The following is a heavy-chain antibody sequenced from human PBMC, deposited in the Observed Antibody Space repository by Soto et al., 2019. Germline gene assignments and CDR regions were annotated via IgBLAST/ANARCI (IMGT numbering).Heavy chain of an antibody. D-gene: IGHD1-7*01. Sequence: QVQLQESGPGLVKPSETLSLTCIVSGGSVSSGTSYWSWIRQPPEKGLEWIGHVYFSGSTNYNPSLQSRVTILLDTSKNQFSLRLSSVTAADTAVYYCARDGGGTNWNFGWFDPWGQGTLVTVSS. CDR2: VYFSGST. V-gene: IGHV4-61*01. J-gene: IGHJ5*02. CDR1: GGSVSSGTSY. CDR3: ARDGGGTNWNFGWFDP.